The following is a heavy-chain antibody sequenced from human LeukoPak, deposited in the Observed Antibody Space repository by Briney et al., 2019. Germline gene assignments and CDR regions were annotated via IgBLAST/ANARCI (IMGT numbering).Heavy chain of an antibody. CDR3: ARRGYDSSGYYYAY. V-gene: IGHV4-39*01. J-gene: IGHJ4*02. D-gene: IGHD3-22*01. CDR1: GGSISSSSYY. CDR2: IYYSGST. Sequence: PSETLSLTCTVSGGSISSSSYYWGWIRQPPGKGLEWIGSIYYSGSTYYNPSLKSRVTISVDTSKNQFSLRLSSVTAADTAVHYCARRGYDSSGYYYAYWGQGTLVTVSS.